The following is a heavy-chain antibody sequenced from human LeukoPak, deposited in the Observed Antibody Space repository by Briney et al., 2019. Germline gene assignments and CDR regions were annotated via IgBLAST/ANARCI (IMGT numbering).Heavy chain of an antibody. CDR3: ARDCGRSGYYCY. Sequence: GDSVKVSCKASGYTFTGYYMHWVRQAPGQGLEWMGWISGDNGNTNYAQKVQGRVTMTTDTSTSTAYMELRSLRSDDTAVYYCARDCGRSGYYCYWGQGTLVTVSS. D-gene: IGHD3-22*01. CDR1: GYTFTGYY. CDR2: ISGDNGNT. J-gene: IGHJ4*02. V-gene: IGHV1-18*04.